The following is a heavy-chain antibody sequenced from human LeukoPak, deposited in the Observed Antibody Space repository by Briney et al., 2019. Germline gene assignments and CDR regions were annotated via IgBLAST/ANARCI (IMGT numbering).Heavy chain of an antibody. Sequence: PSETLSLTCTVSGGSISPYSWSWIRQPPGKGLEWLGYIYYSGNTDYNASLKSRVAISVDTSKNQFSLKLSSVTAADTAVYYCARSTGSTMFIDYWGQGTLVTVSS. CDR3: ARSTGSTMFIDY. CDR1: GGSISPYS. CDR2: IYYSGNT. J-gene: IGHJ4*02. D-gene: IGHD3-10*02. V-gene: IGHV4-59*01.